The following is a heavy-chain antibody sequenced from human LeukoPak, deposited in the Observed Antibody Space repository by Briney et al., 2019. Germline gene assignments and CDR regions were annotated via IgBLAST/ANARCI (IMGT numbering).Heavy chain of an antibody. D-gene: IGHD6-13*01. J-gene: IGHJ4*02. CDR3: AKPLSAASGTDFDY. Sequence: AGGSLRLSCAASVFTFSSYAMSWVRQAPGKGLQWVSAISGSGTATYYADSVKGRFTISRDNSKNTLYLQMNSLRAEDTAVYYCAKPLSAASGTDFDYWGQGTLVTVSS. V-gene: IGHV3-23*01. CDR2: ISGSGTAT. CDR1: VFTFSSYA.